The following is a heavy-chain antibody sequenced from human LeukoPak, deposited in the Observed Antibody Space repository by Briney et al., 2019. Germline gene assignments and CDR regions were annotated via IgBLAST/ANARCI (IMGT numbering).Heavy chain of an antibody. J-gene: IGHJ4*02. V-gene: IGHV3-9*01. CDR3: VKGAGYYYGSRFDY. Sequence: GRSLRLSCTASGFTFDDYAMHWVRQAPGKGLEWVSGISWSSGSLGYADSVKGRFIISRDNAKNCLYLQMNSLRAEDTALYYCVKGAGYYYGSRFDYWGQGTLVTVSS. D-gene: IGHD3-22*01. CDR2: ISWSSGSL. CDR1: GFTFDDYA.